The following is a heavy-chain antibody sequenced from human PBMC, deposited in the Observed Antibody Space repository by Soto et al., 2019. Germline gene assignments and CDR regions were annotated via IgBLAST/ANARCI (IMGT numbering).Heavy chain of an antibody. CDR2: INGGSI. D-gene: IGHD6-6*01. Sequence: GGSLRLSCAVSGFTFRSSPMSWVRRAPGKGLEWVSGINGGSIGYADSVKGRFTISRDNAKNSLYLQMNSLRDEDTAVYYCARPEYSSSSYGMDVWGQGTTVTVSS. CDR1: GFTFRSSP. J-gene: IGHJ6*02. CDR3: ARPEYSSSSYGMDV. V-gene: IGHV3-48*02.